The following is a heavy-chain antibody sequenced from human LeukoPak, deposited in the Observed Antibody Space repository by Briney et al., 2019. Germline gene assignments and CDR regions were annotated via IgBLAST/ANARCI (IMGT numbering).Heavy chain of an antibody. CDR2: INTNTGNP. CDR3: ARVVDYYDSSGPRGWDAFDI. V-gene: IGHV7-4-1*02. Sequence: ASVKVSCKASGYTFTTYAMNWVRQAPGQGLEWMGSINTNTGNPTYAQGFTGRFVFSLDTSVSTAYLQISSLKAEDTAVYYCARVVDYYDSSGPRGWDAFDIWGQGTMVTVSS. D-gene: IGHD3-22*01. CDR1: GYTFTTYA. J-gene: IGHJ3*02.